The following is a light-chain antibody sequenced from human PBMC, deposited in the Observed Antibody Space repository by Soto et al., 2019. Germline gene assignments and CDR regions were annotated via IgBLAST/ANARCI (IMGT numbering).Light chain of an antibody. CDR1: QGIRND. J-gene: IGKJ2*01. Sequence: AIQMTQSPASLSASLGDRVTITCRASQGIRNDLGWYQQKPGKAPKLLIYAASSLQSGVPSRFSGSGSGTDFTLTISSLQPEDFATYYCLQDYNYPYTFGQGTKLEIK. CDR3: LQDYNYPYT. V-gene: IGKV1-6*01. CDR2: AAS.